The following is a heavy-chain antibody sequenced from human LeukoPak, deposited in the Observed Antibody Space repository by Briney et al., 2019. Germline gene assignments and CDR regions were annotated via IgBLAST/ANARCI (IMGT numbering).Heavy chain of an antibody. J-gene: IGHJ4*02. Sequence: GGSLRLSCTASGFTFGDYAMSWVRQAPGKGLEWVGFIRSKAYGGTTEYAASVKGRFTISRDDSKSIAYLQMNSLKTEDTAVYYCTRDDYGDYGVSWGQGTLVTDSS. CDR1: GFTFGDYA. D-gene: IGHD4-17*01. CDR2: IRSKAYGGTT. V-gene: IGHV3-49*04. CDR3: TRDDYGDYGVS.